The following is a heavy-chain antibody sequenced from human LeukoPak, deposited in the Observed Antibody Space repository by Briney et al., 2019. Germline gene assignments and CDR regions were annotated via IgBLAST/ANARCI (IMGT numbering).Heavy chain of an antibody. CDR3: ASNLGSCINAVCYTLNY. V-gene: IGHV1-2*02. CDR2: INPNSGGT. CDR1: GYSFTGYY. J-gene: IGHJ4*02. Sequence: ASVKVSCKASGYSFTGYYIHWVRQAPGQGLEWMGWINPNSGGTNYAQKFQGRVTMTRDTSISTAYMELSRLKSDDTAVYYCASNLGSCINAVCYTLNYWGQGTLVTVSS. D-gene: IGHD2-8*01.